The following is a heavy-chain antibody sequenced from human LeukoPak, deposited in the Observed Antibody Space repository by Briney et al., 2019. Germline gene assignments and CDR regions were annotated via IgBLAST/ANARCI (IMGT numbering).Heavy chain of an antibody. V-gene: IGHV4-59*01. Sequence: SETLSLTCTVSGGSISSYYWSWIRQPPGKGLEWIGYIYYSGSTNYNPSLKSRVTISVDTSKNQFSLKLSSVTAADTAVYYCARGRISGWYPWRGTVPLRSSYWGQGTLVTVSS. J-gene: IGHJ4*02. CDR1: GGSISSYY. CDR3: ARGRISGWYPWRGTVPLRSSY. CDR2: IYYSGST. D-gene: IGHD6-19*01.